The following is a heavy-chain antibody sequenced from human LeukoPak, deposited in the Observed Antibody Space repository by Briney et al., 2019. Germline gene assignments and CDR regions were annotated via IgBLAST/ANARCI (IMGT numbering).Heavy chain of an antibody. CDR3: AKEHDSSGYLD. Sequence: GGSLRLFCAAPRFIFSGYGMHWVRQAPGKGLEWVSAISGSGGSTYYADSVKGRFTISRDNSKNTLYLQMNSLRAEDTAVYYCAKEHDSSGYLDWGQGTPVTVSS. CDR1: RFIFSGYG. J-gene: IGHJ4*02. CDR2: ISGSGGST. D-gene: IGHD3-22*01. V-gene: IGHV3-23*01.